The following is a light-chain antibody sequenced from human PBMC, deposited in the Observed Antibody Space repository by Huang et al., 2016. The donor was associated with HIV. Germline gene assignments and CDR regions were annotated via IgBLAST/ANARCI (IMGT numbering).Light chain of an antibody. CDR3: QQYDDLPLT. V-gene: IGKV1-33*01. Sequence: DIQMAQSPSSLSASVGDRVTITSQASQDITNSLNWFQQKPGKGPNLLIYEASTLQTGVPSRFTGNGSGTHFMFTIISLQPEDSATYYCQQYDDLPLTFGGGTRVEIK. CDR2: EAS. CDR1: QDITNS. J-gene: IGKJ4*01.